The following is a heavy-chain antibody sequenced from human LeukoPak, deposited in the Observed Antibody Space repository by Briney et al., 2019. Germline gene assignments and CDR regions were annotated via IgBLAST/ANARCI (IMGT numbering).Heavy chain of an antibody. CDR3: ARWSNSGFDY. Sequence: GASVKVSCKASGYTFIGYYMHWVRQAPGQGLEWMGRINPNSGGTNYVEKFQGRVTMTRDTSISTAYMELSRLTSDDTAMYYCARWSNSGFDYWGHGTLVTVSS. D-gene: IGHD1-26*01. CDR2: INPNSGGT. V-gene: IGHV1-2*02. CDR1: GYTFIGYY. J-gene: IGHJ4*01.